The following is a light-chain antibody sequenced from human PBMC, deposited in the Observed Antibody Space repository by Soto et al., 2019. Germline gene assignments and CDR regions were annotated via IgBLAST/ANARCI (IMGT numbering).Light chain of an antibody. CDR3: SSYTSSATLDVV. Sequence: QSALTQPASVSGSPGQSITISGTGTSSDVGGHNYVSWYQQHPGTAPKLMIYEVTNRPSGVSNRFSGSKSGNTASLTISGLQAEDEADYFCSSYTSSATLDVVFGGGTKLTLL. J-gene: IGLJ2*01. CDR2: EVT. CDR1: SSDVGGHNY. V-gene: IGLV2-14*01.